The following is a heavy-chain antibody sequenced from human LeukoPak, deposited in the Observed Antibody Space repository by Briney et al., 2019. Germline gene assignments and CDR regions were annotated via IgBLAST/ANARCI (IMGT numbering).Heavy chain of an antibody. CDR1: GYSFTSHW. CDR3: ARRAQGSNWSEGNRFDP. Sequence: GESLKISCEASGYSFTSHWIGWVRQMPGKGLEWMGIIYPGDSDTRYSPSFQGQVTISADKSINTAYLQWSSLKASDTAIYYCARRAQGSNWSEGNRFDPWGQGTPVTVSS. J-gene: IGHJ5*01. D-gene: IGHD1-20*01. CDR2: IYPGDSDT. V-gene: IGHV5-51*01.